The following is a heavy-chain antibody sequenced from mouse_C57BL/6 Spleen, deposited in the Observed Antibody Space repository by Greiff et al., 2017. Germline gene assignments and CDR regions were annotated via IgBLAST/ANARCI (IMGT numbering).Heavy chain of an antibody. CDR3: ASDYGSSYGFAY. D-gene: IGHD1-1*01. CDR1: GYTFTSYW. J-gene: IGHJ3*01. CDR2: IHPSDSDT. Sequence: QVQLQQPGAELVKPGASVKVSCKASGYTFTSYWMHWVKQRPGQGLEWIGRIHPSDSDTNYNQKFKGKATLTVDKSSSTAYMQLSSLTSEDSAVYCCASDYGSSYGFAYWGQGALVTVSA. V-gene: IGHV1-74*01.